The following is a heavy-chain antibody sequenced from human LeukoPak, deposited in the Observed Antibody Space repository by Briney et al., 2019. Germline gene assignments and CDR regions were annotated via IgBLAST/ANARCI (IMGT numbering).Heavy chain of an antibody. Sequence: TSETLSLTCAVSGGSISSGGYSWSWIRQPPGKGLEWIGYIYRSGSTYYNPSLKSRVTISVDRSKNQFSLKLSSVTAADTAVYYCARSIVGVAVEYFDYWGQGTLVTVSS. CDR1: GGSISSGGYS. V-gene: IGHV4-30-2*01. D-gene: IGHD1-26*01. CDR3: ARSIVGVAVEYFDY. J-gene: IGHJ4*02. CDR2: IYRSGST.